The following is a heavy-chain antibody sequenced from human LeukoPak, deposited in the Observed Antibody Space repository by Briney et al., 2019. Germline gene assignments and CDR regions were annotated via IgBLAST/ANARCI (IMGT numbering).Heavy chain of an antibody. CDR3: AREPYDYDFWSGYQNYYMDV. D-gene: IGHD3-3*01. J-gene: IGHJ6*03. Sequence: SETLSLTCTVSGGSISSYYWSWIRQPPGKGLEWIGRIYTSGSTNYNPSLKSRVTMSVDTSKNQFSLKLSSVTAADTAVYYCAREPYDYDFWSGYQNYYMDVWGKGTTVTVSS. CDR2: IYTSGST. CDR1: GGSISSYY. V-gene: IGHV4-4*07.